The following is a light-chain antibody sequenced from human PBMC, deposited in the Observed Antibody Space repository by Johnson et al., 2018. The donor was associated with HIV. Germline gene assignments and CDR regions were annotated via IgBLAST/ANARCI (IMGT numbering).Light chain of an antibody. V-gene: IGLV1-51*02. CDR3: GTWDTRLSVYV. Sequence: QPVLTQPPSVSAAPGHQVTISCSGSSSNIANNYVSWYQQFPGTAPKLLIYENNKRPSGISDRFSGSKSGTSATLGITGLQTGDEADFYCGTWDTRLSVYVFGTGTMVTVL. CDR1: SSNIANNY. J-gene: IGLJ1*01. CDR2: ENN.